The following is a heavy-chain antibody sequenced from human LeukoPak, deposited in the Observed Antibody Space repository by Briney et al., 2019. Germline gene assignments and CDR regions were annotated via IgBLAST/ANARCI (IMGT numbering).Heavy chain of an antibody. CDR1: GFTFSSYA. J-gene: IGHJ5*02. Sequence: PGGSLRLSCAASGFTFSSYAMSWVRQAPGKGLEWVSVFSGSGGSTYYADSMKGRFTISRDNAQNSLYLQMNSLRAEDTAVYYCAREGPVVVGWFDPWGQGTLVTVSS. D-gene: IGHD3-22*01. CDR2: FSGSGGST. V-gene: IGHV3-23*01. CDR3: AREGPVVVGWFDP.